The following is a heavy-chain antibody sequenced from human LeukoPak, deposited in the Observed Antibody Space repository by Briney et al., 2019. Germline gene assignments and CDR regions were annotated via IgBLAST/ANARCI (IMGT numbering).Heavy chain of an antibody. V-gene: IGHV1-2*02. Sequence: ASVKVSCKASGYTFTGYYMHWVRQAPGQGLEWMGWINPNSGGTNYAQKFQGRVTMTRDMSTSTVYMELSSLRSEDTAVYYCARTPIVVVTAVFEAGVDDAFDIWGQGTMVTVSS. CDR3: ARTPIVVVTAVFEAGVDDAFDI. CDR1: GYTFTGYY. D-gene: IGHD2-21*02. J-gene: IGHJ3*02. CDR2: INPNSGGT.